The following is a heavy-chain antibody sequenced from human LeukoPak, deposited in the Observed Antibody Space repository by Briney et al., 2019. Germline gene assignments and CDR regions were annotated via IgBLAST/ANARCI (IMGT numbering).Heavy chain of an antibody. Sequence: PGRSLRLSCAASGFTFSNYWMHWVRQAPGKGLEWVSRIKTDGTITSSADSVEGRFTISRDNAKNTLYLQMNSLRAEDTAVYYCARDRTTVTVFDYWGQGILVTVSS. V-gene: IGHV3-74*01. CDR3: ARDRTTVTVFDY. D-gene: IGHD4-17*01. CDR1: GFTFSNYW. J-gene: IGHJ4*02. CDR2: IKTDGTIT.